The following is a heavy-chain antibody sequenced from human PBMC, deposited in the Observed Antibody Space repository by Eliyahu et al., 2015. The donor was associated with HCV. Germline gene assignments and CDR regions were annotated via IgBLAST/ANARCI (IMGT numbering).Heavy chain of an antibody. CDR3: TRELYGGYGY. V-gene: IGHV3-72*01. Sequence: EVQLVESGGGLVQPXGSLRLSCAASGFXLSDSYMDWVRQAPGKGLEWVGRTRNKANGYTTEYAASVKGRFTISRDDSKNSLFLQMDSLKTEDTAVYYCTRELYGGYGYWGQGALVTVSS. CDR2: TRNKANGYTT. CDR1: GFXLSDSY. J-gene: IGHJ4*02. D-gene: IGHD4-17*01.